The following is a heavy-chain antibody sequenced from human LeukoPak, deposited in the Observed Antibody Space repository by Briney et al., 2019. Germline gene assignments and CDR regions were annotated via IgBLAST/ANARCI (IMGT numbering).Heavy chain of an antibody. CDR1: GGTFSSYA. V-gene: IGHV1-69*13. Sequence: ASVKVSCKASGGTFSSYAISWVRQAPGQGLEWMGGIIPIFGTANYAQKFQGRVTITADESTTTAYMELSSLRSEYTAVYYCARVTHTELSTWFDPWGQGTLVTVSS. D-gene: IGHD5-18*01. J-gene: IGHJ5*02. CDR3: ARVTHTELSTWFDP. CDR2: IIPIFGTA.